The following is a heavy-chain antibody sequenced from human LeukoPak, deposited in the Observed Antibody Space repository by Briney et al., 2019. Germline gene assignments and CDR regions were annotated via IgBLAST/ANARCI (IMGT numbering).Heavy chain of an antibody. V-gene: IGHV3-21*01. J-gene: IGHJ4*02. Sequence: GESLRLSCAASGFTFSSYSMNWVRQAPGKGLEWVSSISSTSRFIYYADSVKGRFTISRDNAKNSLYLQMNSLRAEDTAVYYCARERLGWAYFDHWGQGALVTVSS. CDR3: ARERLGWAYFDH. CDR2: ISSTSRFI. D-gene: IGHD7-27*01. CDR1: GFTFSSYS.